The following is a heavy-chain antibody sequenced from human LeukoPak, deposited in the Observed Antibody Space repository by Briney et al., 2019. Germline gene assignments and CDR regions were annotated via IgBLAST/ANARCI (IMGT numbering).Heavy chain of an antibody. Sequence: GGSLRLSCAASGFTFSSYWISWVRQAPGKGLEWVANIKQDGSEKYYVDSVKGRFTISRDNAKNSLYLQMNSLRAEDTAVYYCARRDFDYWGQGTLVTVSS. CDR3: ARRDFDY. J-gene: IGHJ4*02. V-gene: IGHV3-7*01. CDR1: GFTFSSYW. CDR2: IKQDGSEK.